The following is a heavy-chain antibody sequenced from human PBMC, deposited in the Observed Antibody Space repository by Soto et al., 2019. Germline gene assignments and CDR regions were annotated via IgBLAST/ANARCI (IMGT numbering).Heavy chain of an antibody. CDR2: INAGNGET. CDR1: GYTFTTYT. Sequence: GASVKVSCKASGYTFTTYTIQWVRQAPGQRHEWMGWINAGNGETKYSQNFQGRVTITRDTSASTAYMELNSLRSEDTSVYYCARSTTSCYSLCWFDPWGQGTLVTVSS. J-gene: IGHJ5*02. CDR3: ARSTTSCYSLCWFDP. V-gene: IGHV1-3*01. D-gene: IGHD2-2*02.